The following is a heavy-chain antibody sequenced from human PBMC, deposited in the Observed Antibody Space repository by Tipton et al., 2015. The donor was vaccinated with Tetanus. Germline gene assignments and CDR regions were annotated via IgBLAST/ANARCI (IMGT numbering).Heavy chain of an antibody. Sequence: SLRLSCVASGFTFSSYGIHWVRQAPGKGLEWVALSSYDDTDKYYADSVKGRFTISRDSSKNTLYLQLDSLRVEDTATYYCAKEGAFTYWYLNFWGRGTLVTVAS. D-gene: IGHD4/OR15-4a*01. CDR3: AKEGAFTYWYLNF. CDR1: GFTFSSYG. V-gene: IGHV3-30*18. J-gene: IGHJ2*01. CDR2: SSYDDTDK.